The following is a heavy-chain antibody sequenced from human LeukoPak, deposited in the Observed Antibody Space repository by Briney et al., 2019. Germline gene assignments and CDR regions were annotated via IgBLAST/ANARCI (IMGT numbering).Heavy chain of an antibody. V-gene: IGHV3-21*01. D-gene: IGHD2-15*01. CDR2: VSSSSSYI. Sequence: GSLRLSCAASGFIFSSYNLNWVRQAPGKGLEWVSSVSSSSSYIYYADSMKGRFTISRDNARNSLYLQMNSLRAEDTAMYFCARDSNPYCSGGSCTAFDIWGQGTMVTVSS. CDR3: ARDSNPYCSGGSCTAFDI. J-gene: IGHJ3*02. CDR1: GFIFSSYN.